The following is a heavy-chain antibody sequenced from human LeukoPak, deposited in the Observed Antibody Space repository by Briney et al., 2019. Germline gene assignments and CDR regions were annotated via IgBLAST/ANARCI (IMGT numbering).Heavy chain of an antibody. CDR1: GFTFSTYW. J-gene: IGHJ4*02. V-gene: IGHV3-7*01. CDR3: GRFGYEAAVDG. D-gene: IGHD6-13*01. CDR2: IEPPGSET. Sequence: GGSLRLSCAASGFTFSTYWMTWVRQAPGKGLEWVANIEPPGSETYYVDPVKGRFTISRDNAKNLLYLQMNSLRAEDTALYYCGRFGYEAAVDGRGQGTLVTVSS.